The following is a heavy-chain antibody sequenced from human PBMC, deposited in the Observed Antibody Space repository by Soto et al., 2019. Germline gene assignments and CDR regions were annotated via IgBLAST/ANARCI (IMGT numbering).Heavy chain of an antibody. CDR3: TTGYYHMRDAFDI. D-gene: IGHD3-22*01. V-gene: IGHV3-15*07. J-gene: IGHJ3*02. CDR2: IKRKTDGGTT. CDR1: GFTFSNAW. Sequence: GGSLRLSCAASGFTFSNAWMNWVRQAPGKGLEWVGRIKRKTDGGTTNNAAPVKGRFTISREDSKNTLYLQMNSLKTEDTGIYYCTTGYYHMRDAFDIWGPGTMVTVSS.